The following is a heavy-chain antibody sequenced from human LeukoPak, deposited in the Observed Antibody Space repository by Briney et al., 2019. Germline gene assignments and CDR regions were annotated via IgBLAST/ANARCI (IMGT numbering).Heavy chain of an antibody. V-gene: IGHV1-18*01. CDR3: ARTCSSSSCYMVH. J-gene: IGHJ4*02. CDR1: GYTCANFG. Sequence: ASVKVSCKASGYTCANFGITWVRQAPGQGLEWMGWISVYNGNTNYAQNLRGRVTLTTDTSTSTAYMELRSLRSDDTALYYCARTCSSSSCYMVHWGQGTLVTVSS. CDR2: ISVYNGNT. D-gene: IGHD2-2*02.